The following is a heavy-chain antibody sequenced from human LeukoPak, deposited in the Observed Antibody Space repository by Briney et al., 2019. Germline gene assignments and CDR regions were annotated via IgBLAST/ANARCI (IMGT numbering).Heavy chain of an antibody. J-gene: IGHJ4*02. CDR2: IHYNGRT. CDR3: ARETPHHYDSSGYYPGYFEY. CDR1: GGSVTRGSYY. D-gene: IGHD3-22*01. Sequence: SETLSLTCTVSGGSVTRGSYYWSWIRQPPGKGLEWIVYIHYNGRTNYNPSLKSRVTISVDTSKNQFSLRLSSVTAADTAVYYCARETPHHYDSSGYYPGYFEYWGQGTLVTVSS. V-gene: IGHV4-61*01.